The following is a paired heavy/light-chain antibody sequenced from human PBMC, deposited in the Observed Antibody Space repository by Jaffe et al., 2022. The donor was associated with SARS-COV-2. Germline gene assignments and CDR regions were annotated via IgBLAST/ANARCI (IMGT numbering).Heavy chain of an antibody. CDR2: IFHSGIT. D-gene: IGHD2-2*01. Sequence: QVQLQESGPGLVQPSGTLSLTCAVSGDSISSSNWWSWVRQPPGKGLEWIGEIFHSGITNYNPSLKSRVTISVDRSKNQFSLKLNSVTAADTAVYYCARVYCSSTSCQYFDNWGQGTLVTVSS. CDR3: ARVYCSSTSCQYFDN. V-gene: IGHV4-4*02. J-gene: IGHJ4*02. CDR1: GDSISSSNW.
Light chain of an antibody. CDR1: SSDVGSYNL. V-gene: IGLV2-23*02. J-gene: IGLJ1*01. CDR3: CSYAGGSTVYV. Sequence: QSALTQPASVSGSPGQSITISCTGTSSDVGSYNLVSWYQQHPGKAPKLMIYEVSNRPSGVSSRFSGSKSGNTASLTISGLQAEDEADYYCCSYAGGSTVYVFGTGTKVTVL. CDR2: EVS.